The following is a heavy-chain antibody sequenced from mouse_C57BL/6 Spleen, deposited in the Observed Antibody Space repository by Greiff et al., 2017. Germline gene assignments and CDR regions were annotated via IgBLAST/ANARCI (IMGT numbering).Heavy chain of an antibody. CDR2: IHPNSGST. CDR1: GYTFTSYW. J-gene: IGHJ3*01. D-gene: IGHD1-1*01. Sequence: QVQLQQPGAELVKPGASVKLSCKASGYTFTSYWMHWVKQRPGQGLEWIGMIHPNSGSTNYNEKFKSKATLTVDKSSSTAYMQLSSLTSEDSAGYYCAREDYYGSSCGFAYWGQGTLVTVSA. CDR3: AREDYYGSSCGFAY. V-gene: IGHV1-64*01.